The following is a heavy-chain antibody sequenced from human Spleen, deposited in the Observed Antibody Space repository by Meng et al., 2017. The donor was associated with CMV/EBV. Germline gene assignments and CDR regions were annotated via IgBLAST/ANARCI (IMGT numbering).Heavy chain of an antibody. Sequence: SETLSLTCTVSGGSISSYYWSWIRQPPGKGLEWIGYIYYSGSTNYNPSLKSRVTISVDTSKNQFSLKLSSVTAADTAVYYCARGGGSSWYSSSFDYWGQGTLVTVSS. CDR1: GGSISSYY. CDR3: ARGGGSSWYSSSFDY. V-gene: IGHV4-59*01. D-gene: IGHD6-13*01. J-gene: IGHJ4*02. CDR2: IYYSGST.